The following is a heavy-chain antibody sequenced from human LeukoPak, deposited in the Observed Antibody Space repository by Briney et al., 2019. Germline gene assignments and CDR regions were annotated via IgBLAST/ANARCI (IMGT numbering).Heavy chain of an antibody. CDR1: GYAFTGYY. D-gene: IGHD3-22*01. CDR2: INPNSGGT. J-gene: IGHJ4*02. V-gene: IGHV1-2*06. CDR3: ARDRSNNHYYHSNLSLRSGFDY. Sequence: GASVKVSCKASGYAFTGYYMHWVRQAPGQGLEWMGRINPNSGGTNYAQKFQGRVTMARDTSISTAYMELSRLRSDDTAVYYCARDRSNNHYYHSNLSLRSGFDYWGQGTLVTVSS.